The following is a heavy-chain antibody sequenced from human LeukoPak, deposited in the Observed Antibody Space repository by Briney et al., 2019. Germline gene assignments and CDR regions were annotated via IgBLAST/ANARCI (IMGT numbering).Heavy chain of an antibody. V-gene: IGHV3-23*01. CDR1: GFTISNYG. Sequence: PGGSLRLSCAASGFTISNYGMSWVRQAPGKGLEWVSAISGSGGSTFYADSVQGRFTISRDNSKNTLYLQMNSLRAEDTAVYYCAKAGAVVVVVAKYFDYWGQGTLVTVSS. CDR2: ISGSGGST. J-gene: IGHJ4*02. D-gene: IGHD2-15*01. CDR3: AKAGAVVVVVAKYFDY.